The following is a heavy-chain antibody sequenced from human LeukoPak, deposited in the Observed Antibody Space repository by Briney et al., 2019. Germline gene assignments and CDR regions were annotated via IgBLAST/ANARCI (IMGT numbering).Heavy chain of an antibody. J-gene: IGHJ6*03. V-gene: IGHV5-51*01. Sequence: GESLKISCKGSGYSFTSYWIGWVRQMPGKGLEWMGIIYPGDSDTRYSPSFQGQVTISADKSISTAYLQWSSLKASDTAMYYCVRINQRSVDFWSGYPYYYYMDVWGTGTTVTVSS. CDR1: GYSFTSYW. D-gene: IGHD3-3*01. CDR2: IYPGDSDT. CDR3: VRINQRSVDFWSGYPYYYYMDV.